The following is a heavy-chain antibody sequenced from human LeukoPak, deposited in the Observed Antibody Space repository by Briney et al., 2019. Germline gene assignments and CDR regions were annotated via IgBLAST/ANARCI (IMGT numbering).Heavy chain of an antibody. CDR1: GYTFTVYY. V-gene: IGHV1-2*02. D-gene: IGHD3-22*01. J-gene: IGHJ5*02. CDR2: INPNSGGT. Sequence: ASVKVSCKASGYTFTVYYKHWVRQAHRQGLELMGWINPNSGGTNYAQKFQGRVTMICDTSISKDYMQLRSLVSDDAAVFYCSGDHYYDSQGRSVPWGERTPVTVSS. CDR3: SGDHYYDSQGRSVP.